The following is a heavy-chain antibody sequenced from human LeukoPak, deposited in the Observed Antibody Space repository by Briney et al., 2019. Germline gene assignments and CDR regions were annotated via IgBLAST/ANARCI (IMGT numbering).Heavy chain of an antibody. CDR3: ARRRQLGPKVFDY. CDR1: GYSISSGYY. Sequence: SETLSLTCAVSGYSISSGYYWGWIRRPPGKGLEWIGTIFHSGSTYYTPSLKSRVIMSVDTSKNQFSLKLTSVTAADTAVYFCARRRQLGPKVFDYWGQGILVTVSS. CDR2: IFHSGST. J-gene: IGHJ4*02. D-gene: IGHD1-1*01. V-gene: IGHV4-38-2*01.